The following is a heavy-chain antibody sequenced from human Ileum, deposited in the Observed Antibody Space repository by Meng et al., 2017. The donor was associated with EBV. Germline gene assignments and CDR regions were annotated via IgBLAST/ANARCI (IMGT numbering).Heavy chain of an antibody. CDR2: LYFSGST. J-gene: IGHJ4*02. V-gene: IGHV4-39*01. CDR3: ARRGYSSGWYAYDY. Sequence: QLQLQESGPGLVKPSETLSLTCTVSGGSISSSDYYWGWIRQPPGKGLEWIGSLYFSGSTYSNPSLESRVTISVDTSNNQFSLKLSSVTAADTAVYYCARRGYSSGWYAYDYWGQGILVTVSS. CDR1: GGSISSSDYY. D-gene: IGHD6-19*01.